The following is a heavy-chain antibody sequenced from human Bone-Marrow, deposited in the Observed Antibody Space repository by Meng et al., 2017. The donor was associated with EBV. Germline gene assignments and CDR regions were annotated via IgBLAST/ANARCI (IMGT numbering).Heavy chain of an antibody. Sequence: LLESGPGLVKPSGTLLLTCAVSGGGISSRNWWNWVRQPPGTGLEWIGEIYHSGSTNYNPSLKSRVTKSVDESKNQFSLEVKSVTAADTAVYYCARAGMSPAGTWGSWLDPWGQGTLVTVSS. V-gene: IGHV4-4*02. CDR3: ARAGMSPAGTWGSWLDP. J-gene: IGHJ5*02. D-gene: IGHD6-13*01. CDR2: IYHSGST. CDR1: GGGISSRNW.